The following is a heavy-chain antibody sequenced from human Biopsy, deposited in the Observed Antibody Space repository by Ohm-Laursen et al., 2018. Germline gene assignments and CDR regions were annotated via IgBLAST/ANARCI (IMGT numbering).Heavy chain of an antibody. J-gene: IGHJ4*02. D-gene: IGHD5/OR15-5a*01. CDR1: GFTFSSYA. V-gene: IGHV3-23*01. CDR3: ARGDLPEFDY. Sequence: SLRLSCAAPGFTFSSYAMTWFRQAPGKGLECVSRISGRGGSGASTYYADSVKGRFTISRDNSKNTLFLQMNSLRAEDTAIHYCARGDLPEFDYWGQGTLVTVSS. CDR2: ISGRGGSGAST.